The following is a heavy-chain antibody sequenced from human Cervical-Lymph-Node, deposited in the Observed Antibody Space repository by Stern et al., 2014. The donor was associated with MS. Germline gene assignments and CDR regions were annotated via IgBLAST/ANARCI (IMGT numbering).Heavy chain of an antibody. V-gene: IGHV2-70*01. J-gene: IGHJ4*02. CDR1: GFSLSTSGMC. D-gene: IGHD2-2*01. Sequence: HVTLRESGPALVKPTQTLTLTCTFSGFSLSTSGMCVSWIRQPPGKALEWLAITAWDCEQYQSTSPKPRVNLAKDNSANQAGLTMTNMDPVDTATYYCARGPGLFDYWGQGTLVTVSS. CDR3: ARGPGLFDY. CDR2: TAWDCEQ.